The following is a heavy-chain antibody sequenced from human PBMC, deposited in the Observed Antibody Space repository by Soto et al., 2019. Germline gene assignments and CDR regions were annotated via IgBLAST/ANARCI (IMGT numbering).Heavy chain of an antibody. D-gene: IGHD3-22*01. J-gene: IGHJ4*02. CDR2: IIPIFGTA. CDR3: ATGLINYYDSSGYYYFDY. Sequence: SVKVSCKASGGTFSSYAISWVRQAPGQGLEWMGGIIPIFGTANYAQKFQGRVTITADESTSTAYMELSSLRSEDTAVYYCATGLINYYDSSGYYYFDYWGQGTLVTVSS. V-gene: IGHV1-69*13. CDR1: GGTFSSYA.